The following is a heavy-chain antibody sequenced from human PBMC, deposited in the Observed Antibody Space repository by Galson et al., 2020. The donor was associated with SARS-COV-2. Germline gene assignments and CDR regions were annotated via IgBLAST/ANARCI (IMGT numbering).Heavy chain of an antibody. D-gene: IGHD6-13*01. CDR1: AGSMSDYY. J-gene: IGHJ4*02. V-gene: IGHV4-59*01. CDR2: IYHSGST. CDR3: ARLSSSWYEGFDY. Sequence: ASETLSLTCSVSAGSMSDYYWTWIRQPPGMGLEYIGYIYHSGSTYYNPSLKSRVTMSIDTSKKQFSLKVRSLTAADTAVYYCARLSSSWYEGFDYWGRGTLVSVSS.